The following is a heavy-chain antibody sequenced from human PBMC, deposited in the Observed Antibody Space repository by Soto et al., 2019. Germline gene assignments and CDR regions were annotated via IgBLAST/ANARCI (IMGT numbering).Heavy chain of an antibody. J-gene: IGHJ3*02. Sequence: SEPLSLRWTVSGGSISCGGYYWIWIRQHQAKGLEWIGYIYYSGSTYYNPSLKSRVTISVDTSKNQFSLKLSSVTAADTAVYYCARDQAPTPYSSSSHAFDIWGQGKMVTGSS. D-gene: IGHD6-6*01. V-gene: IGHV4-31*02. CDR1: GGSISCGGYY. CDR3: ARDQAPTPYSSSSHAFDI. CDR2: IYYSGST.